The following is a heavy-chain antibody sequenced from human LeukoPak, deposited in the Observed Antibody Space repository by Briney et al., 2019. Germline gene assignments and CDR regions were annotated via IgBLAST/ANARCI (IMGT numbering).Heavy chain of an antibody. CDR3: ARLCSIRWCLHDWFDP. J-gene: IGHJ5*02. CDR2: NSADNGNT. D-gene: IGHD2-21*01. V-gene: IGHV1-18*01. CDR1: GYTFTSCG. Sequence: GASVKVSGKASGYTFTSCGISWVRQAPGQGLEWMGWNSADNGNTDYAQRFQGRVTMTTDTSTSTAYMELRSLRSDDTAVYYCARLCSIRWCLHDWFDPWGQGTLVTVSS.